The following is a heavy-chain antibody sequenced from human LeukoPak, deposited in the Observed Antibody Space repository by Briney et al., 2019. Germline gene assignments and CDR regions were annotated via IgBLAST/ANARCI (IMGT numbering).Heavy chain of an antibody. CDR2: ISGSGGST. Sequence: GGSLRLSCAASGFTFSSYAMSWGRQAPGKGLEWVSAISGSGGSTYYADSVKGRFTISRDNSKNTLYLQMNSLRAEDTAVYYCATHSSSWYEYFQHWGQGTLVTVSS. D-gene: IGHD6-13*01. V-gene: IGHV3-23*01. CDR3: ATHSSSWYEYFQH. CDR1: GFTFSSYA. J-gene: IGHJ1*01.